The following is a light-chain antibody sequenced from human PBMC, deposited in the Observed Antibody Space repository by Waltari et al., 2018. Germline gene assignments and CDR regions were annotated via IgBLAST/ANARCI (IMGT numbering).Light chain of an antibody. CDR2: YKSDSDK. CDR1: SGINVGTYR. Sequence: QAVVTQPSSLSASPGASASLTCTLRSGINVGTYRIHWYQQKPGSPPQYLLTYKSDSDKQRGAGGPSRFSGSKDASANAGILRISGLQSVDEADYYCLSWHNSAWMFGGGTKLTVL. V-gene: IGLV5-45*02. J-gene: IGLJ3*02. CDR3: LSWHNSAWM.